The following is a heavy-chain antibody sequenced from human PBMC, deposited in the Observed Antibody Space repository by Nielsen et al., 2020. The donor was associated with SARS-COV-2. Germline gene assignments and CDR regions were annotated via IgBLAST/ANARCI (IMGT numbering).Heavy chain of an antibody. D-gene: IGHD4-17*01. CDR2: INPSGGST. CDR1: GYTFTSYY. Sequence: ASVKVSCKASGYTFTSYYMHWVRQAPGQGLEWMGIINPSGGSTSYAQKFQGRVTMTRDTSTSTVYMELSSLRSDDTAVYYCAREHRTTVTRYYYYGMDVWGQGTTVTVSS. J-gene: IGHJ6*02. CDR3: AREHRTTVTRYYYYGMDV. V-gene: IGHV1-46*01.